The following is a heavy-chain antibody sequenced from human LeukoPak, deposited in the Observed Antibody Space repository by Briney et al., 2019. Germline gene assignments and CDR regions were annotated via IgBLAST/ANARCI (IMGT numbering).Heavy chain of an antibody. V-gene: IGHV3-7*01. CDR3: ATGEGH. J-gene: IGHJ4*02. D-gene: IGHD2-21*01. Sequence: QPGGSLRLSCSATGFIFSSDWMKWVRQAPGKGLEWVATIKQDGSAKHYGDSVKGRFTISRDHAKNTLYLEMNTLRAEDTAVYYCATGEGHWGQGTLVTVSS. CDR2: IKQDGSAK. CDR1: GFIFSSDW.